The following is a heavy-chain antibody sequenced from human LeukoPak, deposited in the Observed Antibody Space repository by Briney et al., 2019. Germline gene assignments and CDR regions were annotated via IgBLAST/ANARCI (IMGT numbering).Heavy chain of an antibody. Sequence: SETLSLTCTVSGGSISSSSYYWGWIRQPPGKGLEWIGNIYYAGSTYYNPSLKSRVTISVDTSKSQFSLKLTSVAAADTAVYYCAGFNNSWYGVVDSWGQGTLVTVSS. CDR2: IYYAGST. CDR1: GGSISSSSYY. CDR3: AGFNNSWYGVVDS. D-gene: IGHD6-13*01. V-gene: IGHV4-39*01. J-gene: IGHJ4*02.